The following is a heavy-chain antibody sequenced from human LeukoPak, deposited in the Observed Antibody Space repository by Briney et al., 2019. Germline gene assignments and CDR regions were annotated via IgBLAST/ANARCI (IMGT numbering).Heavy chain of an antibody. Sequence: GGSLRLSCAMSGFTLTSTGMHWVRQAPGKGLEWVAFMHYDGRNILYADSVKGRFSISTDNSKNMVYLQMNSLRAEDTAVYFCARGGVDYYGSGTYYLMYYFDYWGQGALVTVSS. CDR3: ARGGVDYYGSGTYYLMYYFDY. CDR2: MHYDGRNI. CDR1: GFTLTSTG. J-gene: IGHJ4*02. V-gene: IGHV3-30*02. D-gene: IGHD3-10*01.